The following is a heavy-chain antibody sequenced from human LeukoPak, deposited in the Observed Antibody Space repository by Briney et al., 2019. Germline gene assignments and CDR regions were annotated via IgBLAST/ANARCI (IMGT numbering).Heavy chain of an antibody. CDR3: ARGTYCGGDCYHWFDP. Sequence: SETLSLTCAVSGGSISSSNWWSWVRQPPGKGLEWIGEIYHSGSTNYNPSLKSRVTISADKSKNQFSLKLSSVTAADTAVYYCARGTYCGGDCYHWFDPWGQGTLVTVSS. D-gene: IGHD2-21*02. CDR1: GGSISSSNW. CDR2: IYHSGST. V-gene: IGHV4-4*02. J-gene: IGHJ5*02.